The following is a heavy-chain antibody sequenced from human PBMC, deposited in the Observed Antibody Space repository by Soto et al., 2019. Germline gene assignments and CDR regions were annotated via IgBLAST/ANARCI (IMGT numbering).Heavy chain of an antibody. CDR1: GGSISSADYY. Sequence: SETLSLTCTVSGGSISSADYYWSWIRQPPGKGLEWIGYFHSSGATYKDPSLKSRVTISVDTSKNQISLKLDSVTAADTAVYYCARDFGEVYYGSGPFDYWGQGTLVTVSS. CDR2: FHSSGAT. D-gene: IGHD3-10*01. CDR3: ARDFGEVYYGSGPFDY. V-gene: IGHV4-30-4*01. J-gene: IGHJ4*02.